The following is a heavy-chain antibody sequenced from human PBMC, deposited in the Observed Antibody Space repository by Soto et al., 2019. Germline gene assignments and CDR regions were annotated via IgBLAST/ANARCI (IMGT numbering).Heavy chain of an antibody. J-gene: IGHJ6*02. Sequence: QVQLVQSGAEVKKPGSSVKVSCKASGGTFSSYAISWVRQAPGQGLEWMGGIIPIFGTANYAQKCQGRVTITADESTSTAYMERSSLRSEDTAVYYCARVFEYSSFHYGMDVWGQGTTVTVSS. CDR3: ARVFEYSSFHYGMDV. V-gene: IGHV1-69*12. CDR1: GGTFSSYA. D-gene: IGHD6-6*01. CDR2: IIPIFGTA.